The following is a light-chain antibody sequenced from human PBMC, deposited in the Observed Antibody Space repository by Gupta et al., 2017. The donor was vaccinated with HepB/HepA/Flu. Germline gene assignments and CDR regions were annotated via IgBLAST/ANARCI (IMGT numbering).Light chain of an antibody. CDR1: QSVSSN. CDR3: KQYKNGHPGFIS. J-gene: IGKJ4*01. Sequence: EIVMTQSPATLSVSPGERATLSCRASQSVSSNLAWYKQKPGQAPRLLIYGASTRATGIPARFSGRGYGKECTLTISSLQSEECAGYYCKQYKNGHPGFISFGGGTKVEIK. CDR2: GAS. V-gene: IGKV3-15*01.